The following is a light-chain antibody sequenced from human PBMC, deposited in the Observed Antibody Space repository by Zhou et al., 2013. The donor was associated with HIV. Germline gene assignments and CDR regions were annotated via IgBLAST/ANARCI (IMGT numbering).Light chain of an antibody. CDR2: DAS. J-gene: IGKJ5*01. V-gene: IGKV3-11*01. Sequence: EIVLTQSPATLSLSPGERATLSCRASQSVSSYLAWYQQKPGQAPRLLIYDASNRATGIPARFSGSGSGTDFTLTISSLEPEDFAVYYCQQRSNWPQVSITFGQGTRLEIK. CDR3: QQRSNWPQVSIT. CDR1: QSVSSY.